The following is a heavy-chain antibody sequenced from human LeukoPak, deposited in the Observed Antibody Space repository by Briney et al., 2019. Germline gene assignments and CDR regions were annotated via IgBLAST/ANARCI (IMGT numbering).Heavy chain of an antibody. CDR3: AVGGYFDPQGVYYYMDV. CDR2: INWNGGST. CDR1: GFTFDDYG. D-gene: IGHD3-22*01. J-gene: IGHJ6*03. Sequence: PGGSLRLSCAASGFTFDDYGMSWVRQAPGKGLEWVSGINWNGGSTGYTDSVKGRFTISRDNAKNSLYLQMNSLRAEDTAVYYCAVGGYFDPQGVYYYMDVWGKGTTATVSS. V-gene: IGHV3-20*04.